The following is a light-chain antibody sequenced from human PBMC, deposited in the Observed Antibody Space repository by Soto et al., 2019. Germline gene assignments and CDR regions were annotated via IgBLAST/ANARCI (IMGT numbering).Light chain of an antibody. CDR3: SSYTSGSTLVV. Sequence: QSALTQPASVSGSPGQSITISCTGSSSDVGAYNYVSWYQQHPGKAPRLMIYEVTNRPSGVSNRFSGSKSGNTASLTISGLRAEDEADYYCSSYTSGSTLVVFGGGTKFTVL. CDR2: EVT. V-gene: IGLV2-14*01. J-gene: IGLJ2*01. CDR1: SSDVGAYNY.